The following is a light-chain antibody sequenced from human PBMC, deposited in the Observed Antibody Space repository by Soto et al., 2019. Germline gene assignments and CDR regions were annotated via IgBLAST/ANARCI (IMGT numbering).Light chain of an antibody. Sequence: QAVVTQEPSLTVSPGGTVTLTCGSSTGAVTSGHYPYWFQQKPGQAPRTLIYDTSNKHSWTPARFSGSLLGGKAALTLSGAQPEDEAEYYCLLSYSGAHFYVFGTGTKLTVL. CDR3: LLSYSGAHFYV. CDR1: TGAVTSGHY. J-gene: IGLJ1*01. CDR2: DTS. V-gene: IGLV7-46*01.